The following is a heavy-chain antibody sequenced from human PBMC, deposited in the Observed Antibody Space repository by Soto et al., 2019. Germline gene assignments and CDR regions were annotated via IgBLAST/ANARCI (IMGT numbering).Heavy chain of an antibody. J-gene: IGHJ4*02. CDR1: GYTFTSYA. V-gene: IGHV1-3*01. Sequence: GASVKVSCKASGYTFTSYAMHWVRQAPGQRLEWMGWINAGNGNTKYSQKFQGRVTITRDTSASIAYMELSSLRSEDTAVYYRARGITPPTPLDYWGQGTLVTVSS. CDR3: ARGITPPTPLDY. D-gene: IGHD1-20*01. CDR2: INAGNGNT.